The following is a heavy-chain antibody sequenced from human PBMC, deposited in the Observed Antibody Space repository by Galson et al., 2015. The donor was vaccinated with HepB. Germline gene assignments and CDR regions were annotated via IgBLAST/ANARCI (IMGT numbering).Heavy chain of an antibody. V-gene: IGHV3-30*18. D-gene: IGHD3-10*01. Sequence: SLRLSCAASGFIFSNYGIHWVRQAPGKGLEWVAFISYDGSDKYYADSVKGRFTISRDNSDNTLYLQRKSLRSEDAAVYYCAKEGSPYYYYYGMDVWGQGTTVTVSS. CDR2: ISYDGSDK. CDR1: GFIFSNYG. CDR3: AKEGSPYYYYYGMDV. J-gene: IGHJ6*02.